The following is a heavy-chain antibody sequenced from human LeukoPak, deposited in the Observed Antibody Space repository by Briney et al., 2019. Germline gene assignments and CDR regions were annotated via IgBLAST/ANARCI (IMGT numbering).Heavy chain of an antibody. V-gene: IGHV4-61*08. CDR2: VHYSGST. D-gene: IGHD6-6*01. J-gene: IGHJ4*02. Sequence: PSETLSLTCSVSGDSVSSGGFYWSWIRQPPGKELEWIGHVHYSGSTNYNPSLKSRVTISVDTSKNQFSLKLSSVTAADTAVYYCARQGIAARLIDYWGQGTLVTVSS. CDR1: GDSVSSGGFY. CDR3: ARQGIAARLIDY.